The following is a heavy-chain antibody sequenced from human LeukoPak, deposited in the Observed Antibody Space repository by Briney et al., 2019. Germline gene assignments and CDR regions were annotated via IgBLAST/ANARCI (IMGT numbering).Heavy chain of an antibody. CDR1: GFTFSSYA. D-gene: IGHD1-14*01. V-gene: IGHV3-64*01. Sequence: PGGSLRLSCAASGFTFSSYAMHWVRQAPGKGLEYVSAISSNGGSTYYANSVKGRFTISRDNSKNTLYLQMGSLRAEDTAVYYCARDRKVRVNYYYYYMDVWGKGTTVTVSS. CDR3: ARDRKVRVNYYYYYMDV. J-gene: IGHJ6*03. CDR2: ISSNGGST.